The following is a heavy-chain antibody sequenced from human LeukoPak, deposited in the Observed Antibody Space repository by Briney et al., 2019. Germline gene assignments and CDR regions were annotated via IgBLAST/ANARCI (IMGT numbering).Heavy chain of an antibody. J-gene: IGHJ4*02. Sequence: QSGGSLRLSCAASGFTFSSYWMHWVRQAPGKGLEWVSSIFPSGGEIHYADSVRGRFTISRDNSKSTLSLQMNSLRAEDTAIYYCATYRQVLLPFESWGQGTLVTVSS. V-gene: IGHV3-23*01. CDR1: GFTFSSYW. CDR3: ATYRQVLLPFES. D-gene: IGHD2-8*02. CDR2: IFPSGGEI.